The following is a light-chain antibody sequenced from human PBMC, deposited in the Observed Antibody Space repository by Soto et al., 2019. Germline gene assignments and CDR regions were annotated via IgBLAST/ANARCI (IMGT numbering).Light chain of an antibody. V-gene: IGLV1-40*01. CDR2: GNT. J-gene: IGLJ3*02. CDR3: QSHDRSLNSWV. Sequence: QSVLTQPPSMSGAPGQRVTISFTGSSSNIGAGYDVHWYQLLPGTAPKLLIYGNTTRPSGVPDRFSCSKSGTSAALAITGLRAEDEADYYCQSHDRSLNSWVFGGGTKVTVL. CDR1: SSNIGAGYD.